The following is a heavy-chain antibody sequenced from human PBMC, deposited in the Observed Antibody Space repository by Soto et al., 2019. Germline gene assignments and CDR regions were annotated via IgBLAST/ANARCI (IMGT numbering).Heavy chain of an antibody. D-gene: IGHD6-6*01. V-gene: IGHV5-51*01. CDR2: IYPGDSDT. CDR1: GYDFNTNW. Sequence: PGESLKISCRGSGYDFNTNWFGWVRQLPGRGLEWMGIIYPGDSDTRYSPSFQGQVTISADKSISTAYLQWSSLKASDTAMYYCARHSERELVYDYWGQGTLVTVSS. CDR3: ARHSERELVYDY. J-gene: IGHJ4*02.